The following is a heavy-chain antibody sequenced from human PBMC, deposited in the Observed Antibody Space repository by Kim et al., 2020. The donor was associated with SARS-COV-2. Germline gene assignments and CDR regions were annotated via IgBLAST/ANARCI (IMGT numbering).Heavy chain of an antibody. Sequence: ASVKVSCKASGYTFTSYDINWVRQATGQGLEWMGWMNPNSGNTGYAQKFQGRVTMTRNTSISTAYMELSSLRSEDTAVYYCARGGVRRGDSSSSFGYWGQGTLVTVSS. V-gene: IGHV1-8*01. CDR3: ARGGVRRGDSSSSFGY. CDR1: GYTFTSYD. CDR2: MNPNSGNT. J-gene: IGHJ4*02. D-gene: IGHD6-6*01.